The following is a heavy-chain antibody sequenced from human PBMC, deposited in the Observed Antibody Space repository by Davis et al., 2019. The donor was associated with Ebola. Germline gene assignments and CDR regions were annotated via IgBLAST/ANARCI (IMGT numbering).Heavy chain of an antibody. V-gene: IGHV4-4*02. J-gene: IGHJ6*02. CDR1: GGSISSSNW. Sequence: SETLSLTCAVSGGSISSSNWRSRVRPPPGQRPPCIGEIDHSGNTNYNPSLNSRVTISVDKSNNQFSLKLSCVTAADTAVYYCARDPFGLDVNTPGPRTGYYYGRDVWGQGTTVTVSS. D-gene: IGHD3-3*01. CDR2: IDHSGNT. CDR3: ARDPFGLDVNTPGPRTGYYYGRDV.